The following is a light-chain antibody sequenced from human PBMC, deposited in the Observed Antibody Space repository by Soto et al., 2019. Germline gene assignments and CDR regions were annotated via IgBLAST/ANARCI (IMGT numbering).Light chain of an antibody. Sequence: EIVLTQFPGTLSLSPGERATLSCRASQSVSRSYLAWYQQNPGQAPSLXIYGASSRETGIQDRFSGSGSGTEFTLTISRLEPEDFAVYNCQQYNKSPRTFGQGTKVDI. CDR1: QSVSRSY. J-gene: IGKJ2*01. CDR3: QQYNKSPRT. V-gene: IGKV3-20*01. CDR2: GAS.